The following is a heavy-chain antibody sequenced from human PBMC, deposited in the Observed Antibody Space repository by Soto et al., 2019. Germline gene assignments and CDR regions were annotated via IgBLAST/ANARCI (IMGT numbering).Heavy chain of an antibody. D-gene: IGHD4-17*01. V-gene: IGHV4-34*01. CDR1: GGSFSGYY. CDR3: ERRRLRRPTSNRTFDY. Sequence: PSATLSLTCAVYGGSFSGYYWSWIRQPPGKGVEWIGEINHSGSTNYNPSLKSRVTISVDTSKNQFYLKLSSVTAADTAVYYCERRRLRRPTSNRTFDYWGQGTLVTVSS. CDR2: INHSGST. J-gene: IGHJ4*02.